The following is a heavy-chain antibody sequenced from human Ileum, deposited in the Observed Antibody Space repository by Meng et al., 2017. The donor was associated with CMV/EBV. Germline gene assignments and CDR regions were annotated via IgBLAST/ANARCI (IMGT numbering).Heavy chain of an antibody. CDR3: ARQGDPNSVWFPHDS. D-gene: IGHD3-16*01. CDR2: MNSDGSST. V-gene: IGHV3-74*01. J-gene: IGHJ4*02. Sequence: GGSLRLSCAASGFTLRTYWMQWVRQGPGKGLILVSRMNSDGSSTLYADSGKGRFTNSRDYAKNTLYLQMNDLGDEEQAVYCCARQGDPNSVWFPHDSWGPATLATVSS. CDR1: GFTLRTYW.